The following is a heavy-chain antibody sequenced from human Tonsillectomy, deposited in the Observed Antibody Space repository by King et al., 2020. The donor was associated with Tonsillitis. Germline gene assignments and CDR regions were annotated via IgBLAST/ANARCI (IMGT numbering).Heavy chain of an antibody. CDR2: IHHSGST. J-gene: IGHJ4*02. V-gene: IGHV4-4*02. Sequence: QLQESGPGLVKPSGTLSLTCAVSGGSISSSNWWNWVRQPPGKGLEWIGEIHHSGSTNYNPSLKSRVTISVDKSKNQFSLKLSSVTTADTAVYYCERSGGNYYGSGSHYNFFDYWGQGDLVTVSS. D-gene: IGHD3-10*01. CDR1: GGSISSSNW. CDR3: ERSGGNYYGSGSHYNFFDY.